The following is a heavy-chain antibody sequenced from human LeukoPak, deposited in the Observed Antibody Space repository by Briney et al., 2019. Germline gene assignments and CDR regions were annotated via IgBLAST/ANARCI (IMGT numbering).Heavy chain of an antibody. V-gene: IGHV1-46*01. D-gene: IGHD3-22*01. CDR1: GYTFTGYY. Sequence: GASVKVSCKASGYTFTGYYMHWVRQAPGQGLEWMGIINPSDDSTRYAQKFQGRVTMTKDTSTNTVYMHLSSLSSDDTAVYYCARAYYESSAYRHAVYFDYWGQGTLVTVSS. J-gene: IGHJ4*02. CDR3: ARAYYESSAYRHAVYFDY. CDR2: INPSDDST.